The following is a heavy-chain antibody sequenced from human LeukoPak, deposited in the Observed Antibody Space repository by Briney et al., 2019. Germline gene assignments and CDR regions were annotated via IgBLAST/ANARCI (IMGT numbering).Heavy chain of an antibody. J-gene: IGHJ5*02. CDR1: GFTFSDYY. CDR2: ISSSGSTI. CDR3: ARMTVRGIRHFDWLSPLDP. V-gene: IGHV3-11*04. D-gene: IGHD3-9*01. Sequence: GGSLRLSCAASGFTFSDYYMSWIRQAPGKGLEWVSYISSSGSTIYYADSVKGRFTISRDNAKNSLYLQMNSLRAEDTAVYYCARMTVRGIRHFDWLSPLDPWGQGTLVTVSS.